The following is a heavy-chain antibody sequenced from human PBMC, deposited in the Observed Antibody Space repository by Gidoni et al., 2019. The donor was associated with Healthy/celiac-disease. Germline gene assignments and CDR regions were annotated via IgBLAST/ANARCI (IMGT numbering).Heavy chain of an antibody. Sequence: QVPLQESGPGLVKPSQTLSLPRTVSGGSIRRGGYYWSWIRQHPGKGLEWIGYIYYSGSTYYNPSLKSRVTRSVDTSKNQFSLKLSSVTAADTAVYYCARSTVTTFRVGTYFDYWGQGTLVTVSS. CDR3: ARSTVTTFRVGTYFDY. CDR2: IYYSGST. CDR1: GGSIRRGGYY. D-gene: IGHD4-17*01. J-gene: IGHJ4*02. V-gene: IGHV4-31*03.